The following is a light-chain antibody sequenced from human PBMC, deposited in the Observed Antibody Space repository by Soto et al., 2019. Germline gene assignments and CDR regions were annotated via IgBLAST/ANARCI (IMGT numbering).Light chain of an antibody. CDR1: QSISNY. CDR2: AAS. Sequence: DIQLTQSPSSLSASVGDRVSITCRTSQSISNYLNWYQQKPGKVPKLLIYAASSLQSGVPSRFSGSGSGTDFTLTISSLQPEDFATYYCQQSYSTPPLTFGGGTKVDI. V-gene: IGKV1-39*01. CDR3: QQSYSTPPLT. J-gene: IGKJ4*01.